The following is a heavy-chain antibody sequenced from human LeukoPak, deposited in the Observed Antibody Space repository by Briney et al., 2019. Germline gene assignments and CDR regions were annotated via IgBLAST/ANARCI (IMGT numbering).Heavy chain of an antibody. V-gene: IGHV1-69*06. CDR1: GGTFSSYA. CDR2: IIPIFGTA. Sequence: SVKVSCKASGGTFSSYAISWVRQAPGQGLEWMGGIIPIFGTANYAQKFQGRVTITADKSTSTAYMELSSLRSEDTAVYYCASLGYCSGGSCHYYYYYYMDVWGKGTTVAVSS. J-gene: IGHJ6*03. D-gene: IGHD2-15*01. CDR3: ASLGYCSGGSCHYYYYYYMDV.